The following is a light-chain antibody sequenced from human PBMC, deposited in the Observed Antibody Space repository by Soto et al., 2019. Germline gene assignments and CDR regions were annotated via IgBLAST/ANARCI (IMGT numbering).Light chain of an antibody. Sequence: QSALTQPASVSGSPGQSITISCTGTSGDIGSYNRVSWYQQHPGKAPKLIIYEVTDRPSGVSNRFSGSKSGNTASLTISGLQAEDEAEYYCSSYTXXXXRXXVFGTGTKLTXL. CDR1: SGDIGSYNR. J-gene: IGLJ1*01. CDR3: SSYTXXXXRXXV. V-gene: IGLV2-14*01. CDR2: EVT.